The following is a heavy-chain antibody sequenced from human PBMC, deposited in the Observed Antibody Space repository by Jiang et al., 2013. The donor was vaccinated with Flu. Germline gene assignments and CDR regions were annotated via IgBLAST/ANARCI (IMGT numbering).Heavy chain of an antibody. CDR1: GYSFTSYW. Sequence: SGAEVKKPGESLKISCKGSGYSFTSYWIGWVRQMPGKGLEWMGIIYPGDSDTRYSPSFQGQVTISADKSISTAYLQWSSLKASDTAMYYCARRREYGDYVIPYRWYFDLWGRGTLVTVSS. J-gene: IGHJ2*01. CDR3: ARRREYGDYVIPYRWYFDL. V-gene: IGHV5-51*03. CDR2: IYPGDSDT. D-gene: IGHD4-17*01.